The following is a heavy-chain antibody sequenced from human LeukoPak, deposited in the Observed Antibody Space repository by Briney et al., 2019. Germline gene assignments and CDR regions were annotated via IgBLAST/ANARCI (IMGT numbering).Heavy chain of an antibody. CDR3: ARVESYGLRSYYFDY. D-gene: IGHD5-18*01. CDR1: GYTFTSYG. CDR2: ISAYNGNT. J-gene: IGHJ4*02. Sequence: ASVKVSCKASGYTFTSYGISWVRQAPGQGLEWMGWISAYNGNTNYAQKLQGRVTMTTDTSTSTAYMELRSLRSDDTAVYYCARVESYGLRSYYFDYWGQGTLVTVSS. V-gene: IGHV1-18*01.